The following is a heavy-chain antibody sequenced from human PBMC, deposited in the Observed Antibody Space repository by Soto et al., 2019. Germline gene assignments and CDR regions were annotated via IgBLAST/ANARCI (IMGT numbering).Heavy chain of an antibody. CDR2: VKSDGSST. V-gene: IGHV3-74*01. J-gene: IGHJ4*02. Sequence: HPGGSLRLSCVGSGFTFSNYWMHWVRQAPGKGLEWVSRVKSDGSSTSYADSVKGRFTISRDNSKNTLYLQMNSLRADDTAVYYCATNNADGYSYGPYYFDYWGQGTLVTVSS. CDR1: GFTFSNYW. D-gene: IGHD5-18*01. CDR3: ATNNADGYSYGPYYFDY.